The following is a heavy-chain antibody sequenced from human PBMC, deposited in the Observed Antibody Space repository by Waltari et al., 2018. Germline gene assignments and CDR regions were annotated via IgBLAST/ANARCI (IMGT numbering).Heavy chain of an antibody. D-gene: IGHD6-19*01. CDR2: ISSSSSTI. V-gene: IGHV3-48*01. Sequence: EVQLVESGGGLVQPGGSLRLSCAASGFTFSSYSMNWVRQAPGKGLEWVSYISSSSSTIYYADSVKGRFTISRDNAKNSLYLQMNSLRAEDTAVYYCARARIAVAGTFDYWGQGTLVTVSS. J-gene: IGHJ4*02. CDR3: ARARIAVAGTFDY. CDR1: GFTFSSYS.